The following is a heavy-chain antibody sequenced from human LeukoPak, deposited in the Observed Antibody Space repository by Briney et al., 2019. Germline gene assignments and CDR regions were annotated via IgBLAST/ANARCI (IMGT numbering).Heavy chain of an antibody. V-gene: IGHV4-4*02. J-gene: IGHJ4*02. CDR1: GGSISSSNW. CDR2: IYHSGST. CDR3: ARDQTYSGSGIYTYFDY. D-gene: IGHD3-10*01. Sequence: SGTLSLTCAVSGGSISSSNWWSWVRQPPGKGLEWIGEIYHSGSTNYNPSLKSRVTISVDKSKNQFSLKLSSVTAADTAVYYCARDQTYSGSGIYTYFDYWGQGILVTVSS.